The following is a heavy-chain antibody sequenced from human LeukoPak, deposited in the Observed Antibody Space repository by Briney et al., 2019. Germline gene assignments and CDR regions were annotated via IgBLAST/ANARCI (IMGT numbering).Heavy chain of an antibody. CDR1: GYTFTGYY. CDR3: AIDYCSSTGCLFDY. Sequence: ASVKVSCKASGYTFTGYYMHWVRQAPGQGLEWMGWINPNSGGTNYAQKFQGWVTMTRDTSISTAYMELSRLRSDDTAVYYCAIDYCSSTGCLFDYWGQGTLVTVSS. CDR2: INPNSGGT. V-gene: IGHV1-2*04. D-gene: IGHD2-2*01. J-gene: IGHJ4*02.